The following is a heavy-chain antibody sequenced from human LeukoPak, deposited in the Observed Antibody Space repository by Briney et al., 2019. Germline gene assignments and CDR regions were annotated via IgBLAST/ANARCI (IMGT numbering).Heavy chain of an antibody. J-gene: IGHJ6*02. V-gene: IGHV3-21*01. D-gene: IGHD2-21*02. CDR3: ARDGQYCGGDCPITTLWYYGMDV. CDR2: ISSSSSYI. Sequence: GGSLRLSCAASGFTFSSYSMNWVRQAPGKGLEWVSSISSSSSYIYYADSVKGRFTISRDNAKNSLYLQMNSLRAEDTAVYYCARDGQYCGGDCPITTLWYYGMDVWGQGTTVTVSS. CDR1: GFTFSSYS.